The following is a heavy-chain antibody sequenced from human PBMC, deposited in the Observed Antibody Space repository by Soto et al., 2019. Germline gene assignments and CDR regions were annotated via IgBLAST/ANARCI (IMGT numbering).Heavy chain of an antibody. V-gene: IGHV1-69*13. CDR2: IIPIFGTA. CDR1: GGTFSSYA. CDR3: ARDSEEYNAAFDY. J-gene: IGHJ4*02. D-gene: IGHD1-20*01. Sequence: GASVKVSCKASGGTFSSYAISWVRQAPGQGLEWMGGIIPIFGTANYAQKFQGRVTITADESTSTAYMELSSLRSEDTAVYYCARDSEEYNAAFDYWGQGTLVTVSS.